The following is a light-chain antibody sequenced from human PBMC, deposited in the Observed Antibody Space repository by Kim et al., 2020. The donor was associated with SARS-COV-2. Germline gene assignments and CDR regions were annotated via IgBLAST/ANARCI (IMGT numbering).Light chain of an antibody. CDR2: DAI. CDR3: QQRFSWPPLT. Sequence: EIVLTQSPATLSLSPGERATLSCRASQSIGTYVAWYQQKSGRAPRLLIFDAIRRATGTPDRFSGSGSGTDFTLTISSLEPEDFAVYYCQQRFSWPPLTFDGGTKVDIK. V-gene: IGKV3-11*01. J-gene: IGKJ4*01. CDR1: QSIGTY.